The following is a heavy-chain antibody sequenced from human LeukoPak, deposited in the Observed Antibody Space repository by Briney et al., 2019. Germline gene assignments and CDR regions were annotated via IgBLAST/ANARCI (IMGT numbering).Heavy chain of an antibody. J-gene: IGHJ5*02. Sequence: GGSLRLSCAASGFTFSSYAMHWVRQAPGKGLEWVALISYDGSNKYYADSVKGRFTISRDNSRNTLFLQMTSLKAEDTAVYYCARSRVTTLTILKLRNSDWFDPWGQGTLVTVSS. V-gene: IGHV3-30*04. CDR3: ARSRVTTLTILKLRNSDWFDP. CDR2: ISYDGSNK. D-gene: IGHD4-17*01. CDR1: GFTFSSYA.